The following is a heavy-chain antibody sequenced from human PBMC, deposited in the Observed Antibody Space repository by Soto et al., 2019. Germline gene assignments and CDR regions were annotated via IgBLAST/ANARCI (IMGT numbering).Heavy chain of an antibody. Sequence: PGGSLRLSCAASGFTFSSYAMSWVRQAPGKGLEWVSAISGSGGSTYYADSVKGRFTISRDNSKNTLYLQMNSLRAEDTAVYYCAKVGYCSGGSCPNWFDPWGQGTLVTVSS. V-gene: IGHV3-23*01. CDR2: ISGSGGST. J-gene: IGHJ5*02. D-gene: IGHD2-15*01. CDR3: AKVGYCSGGSCPNWFDP. CDR1: GFTFSSYA.